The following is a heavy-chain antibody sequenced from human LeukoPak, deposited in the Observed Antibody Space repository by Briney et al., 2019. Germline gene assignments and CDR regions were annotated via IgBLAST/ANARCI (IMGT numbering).Heavy chain of an antibody. V-gene: IGHV4-39*01. CDR1: GGSISSSSYY. J-gene: IGHJ4*02. Sequence: SETLSLTCTVSGGSISSSSYYWGWIRQPPGKGLEWIGSIYYSGSTYYNPSLKSRVTISVDTSKNQFSLKLSSVTAADTAVYYCATPYGGNSALFVSWGQGTLVTVSS. CDR3: ATPYGGNSALFVS. D-gene: IGHD4-23*01. CDR2: IYYSGST.